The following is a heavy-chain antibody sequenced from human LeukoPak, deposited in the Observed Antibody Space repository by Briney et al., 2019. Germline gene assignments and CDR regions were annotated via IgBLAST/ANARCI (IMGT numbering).Heavy chain of an antibody. Sequence: PSETLSLTCAVYGGSFSGYYWSWIRQPPGKGLEWIGEINHSGSTNYTPSLKSRVTISVDTSKNQFSLKLNSVPAADPAVYYCARGVSSYYYYFMDVWGKGTTVTVSS. J-gene: IGHJ6*03. CDR2: INHSGST. CDR3: ARGVSSYYYYFMDV. V-gene: IGHV4-34*01. CDR1: GGSFSGYY.